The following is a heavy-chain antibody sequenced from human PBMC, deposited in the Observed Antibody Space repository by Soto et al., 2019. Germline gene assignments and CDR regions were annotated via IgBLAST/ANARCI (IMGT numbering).Heavy chain of an antibody. J-gene: IGHJ6*02. CDR1: GFTFSGYW. CDR3: AQHRGGLMDV. D-gene: IGHD3-10*01. V-gene: IGHV3-7*03. Sequence: GGSLRLSCAASGFTFSGYWMSWVRQAPGKGLEWVANIKQDGSEKYYVDSVKGRFTISRDNAKNSLYLQMNSLRAEDTAVYYCAQHRGGLMDVWGQGTTVTVSS. CDR2: IKQDGSEK.